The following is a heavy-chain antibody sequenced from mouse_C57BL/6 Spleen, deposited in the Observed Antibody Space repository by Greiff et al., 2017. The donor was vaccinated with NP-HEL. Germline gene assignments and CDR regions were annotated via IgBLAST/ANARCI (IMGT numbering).Heavy chain of an antibody. CDR3: ARVGYYGSSLYWYFDV. CDR1: GYTFTNYW. V-gene: IGHV1-63*01. Sequence: VQLQQSGAELVRPGTSVKMSCKASGYTFTNYWIGWAKQRPGHGLEWIGDIYPGGGYTNYNEKFKGKATLTADKSSSTAYMQFSSLTSEDSAIYYCARVGYYGSSLYWYFDVWGTGTTVTVSS. D-gene: IGHD1-1*01. J-gene: IGHJ1*03. CDR2: IYPGGGYT.